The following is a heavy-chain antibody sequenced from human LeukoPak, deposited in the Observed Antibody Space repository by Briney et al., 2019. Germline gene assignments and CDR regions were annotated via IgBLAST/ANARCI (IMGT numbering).Heavy chain of an antibody. J-gene: IGHJ5*02. CDR3: AREGCSGGSCAEPFDP. V-gene: IGHV3-21*01. CDR1: GFTFSSYS. CDR2: ISSSSSYI. D-gene: IGHD2-15*01. Sequence: PGGSLRLSCAASGFTFSSYSMNWVRQAPGKGLEWVSSISSSSSYIYYADSVKGRFTISRDNAKNSLYLQMNSLRAEDTAVYYCAREGCSGGSCAEPFDPWGQGTLVTVSS.